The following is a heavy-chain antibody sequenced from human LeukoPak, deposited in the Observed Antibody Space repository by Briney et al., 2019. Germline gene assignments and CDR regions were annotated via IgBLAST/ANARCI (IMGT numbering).Heavy chain of an antibody. V-gene: IGHV3-9*01. Sequence: QAGGSLRLSCAASGFTFNDYAMHWVRQAPGKGLEWVSGISWNSGSIDYADSVKGRFTISRDNAKNSLYLQMNNLRAEDTALYYCAKGWSSGSRTSLDYWGQGTLVTVSS. CDR1: GFTFNDYA. CDR2: ISWNSGSI. CDR3: AKGWSSGSRTSLDY. D-gene: IGHD3-22*01. J-gene: IGHJ4*02.